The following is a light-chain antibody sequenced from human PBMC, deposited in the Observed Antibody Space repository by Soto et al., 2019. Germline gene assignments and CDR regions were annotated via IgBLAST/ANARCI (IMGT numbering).Light chain of an antibody. Sequence: DIQMTQFPSSLSASVGDRVTITCRASQGIRNVLGWYQQKPGKAPKGLIYAASSLQHCVPSRFRCSGSATEFTLAISSRHPVDCATYDCPKHSTYPLTCRQGTSVEIK. CDR2: AAS. J-gene: IGKJ1*01. CDR3: PKHSTYPLT. V-gene: IGKV1-17*01. CDR1: QGIRNV.